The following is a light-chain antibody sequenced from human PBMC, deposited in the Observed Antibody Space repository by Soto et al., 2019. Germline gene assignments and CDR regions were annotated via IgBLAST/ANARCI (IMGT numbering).Light chain of an antibody. CDR2: DAS. CDR1: QSVSSY. Sequence: EIVLTQSPVTLCLSPGERATLSCRPSQSVSSYLAWYQQRPCQAPRLLIYDASNRATGIPARFSGSGSGTDFTLTIDNLEPEDFAIYYCQQRNNWPPVTFGQGTRLEIK. V-gene: IGKV3-11*01. CDR3: QQRNNWPPVT. J-gene: IGKJ5*01.